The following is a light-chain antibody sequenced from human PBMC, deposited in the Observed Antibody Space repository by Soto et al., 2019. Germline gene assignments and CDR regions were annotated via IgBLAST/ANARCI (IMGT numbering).Light chain of an antibody. CDR3: CSYAGTSTWL. J-gene: IGLJ3*02. Sequence: QSALTQPASVSGSPGQSITISCTGASSDVGSYNFVSWYQQHPGKAPKLMIYDVSKRPSGVSNHFSGSKSGNTASLTISGLQAEDEADYYCCSYAGTSTWLFGGGTQLTVL. CDR2: DVS. CDR1: SSDVGSYNF. V-gene: IGLV2-23*02.